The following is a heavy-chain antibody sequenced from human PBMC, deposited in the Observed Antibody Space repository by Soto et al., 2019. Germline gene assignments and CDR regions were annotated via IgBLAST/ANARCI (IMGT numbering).Heavy chain of an antibody. J-gene: IGHJ4*02. V-gene: IGHV1-3*01. D-gene: IGHD3-22*01. CDR3: ARVSHYDSSVGYYFDY. CDR1: GYTFTSYA. Sequence: QVQLVQSGAEVKKPGASVKVSCKASGYTFTSYAMHWVRQAPGQRLEWMGWINAGNGNTKYSQKFQGRVTITRDTSASTAYMELSSLRSEDTAVYYCARVSHYDSSVGYYFDYWGQGTLVTVSS. CDR2: INAGNGNT.